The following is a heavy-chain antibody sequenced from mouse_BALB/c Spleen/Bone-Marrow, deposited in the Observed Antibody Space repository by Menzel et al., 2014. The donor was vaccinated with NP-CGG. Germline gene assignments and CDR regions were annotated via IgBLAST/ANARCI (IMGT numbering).Heavy chain of an antibody. CDR3: ARHYYGTSYVGYSDY. CDR2: IDPENGNT. V-gene: IGHV14-1*02. CDR1: GFNIKDYY. D-gene: IGHD1-1*01. J-gene: IGHJ2*01. Sequence: VQLQQSGAELVRPGALVKLSCKASGFNIKDYYMHWVKQRPEQGLEWIGWIDPENGNTIYDPKFQGKASITADTSSNTAYLQLSSLTSEDTAVYYCARHYYGTSYVGYSDYWGQGTTLTVSS.